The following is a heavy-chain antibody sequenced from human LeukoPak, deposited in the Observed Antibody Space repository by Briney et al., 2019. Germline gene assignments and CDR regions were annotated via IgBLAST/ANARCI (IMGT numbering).Heavy chain of an antibody. CDR1: GFTFSSYA. Sequence: GGSLRPSCAASGFTFSSYAMSWVRQAPGKGLEWVSTISGSGDNTYYADSVKGRFTISRDNSKNTLYVQMNSLRAEDTAIYYCAKGRGYCSGGSCYSDYWGQGTLVTVSS. CDR2: ISGSGDNT. V-gene: IGHV3-23*01. CDR3: AKGRGYCSGGSCYSDY. J-gene: IGHJ4*02. D-gene: IGHD2-15*01.